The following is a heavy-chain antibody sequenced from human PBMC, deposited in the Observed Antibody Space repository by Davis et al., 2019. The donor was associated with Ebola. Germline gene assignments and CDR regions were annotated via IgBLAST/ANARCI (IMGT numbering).Heavy chain of an antibody. Sequence: PGGSLRLSCAASGFTFSSHGMHWARQAPGKGLEWVAAVSYDGSNDYYPDSVKGRFTISRDNSKNTLFLQMNSLRAEDTAVYYCADLRGAYSNYFHYWGQGTLVTVSS. CDR3: ADLRGAYSNYFHY. V-gene: IGHV3-30*03. CDR1: GFTFSSHG. D-gene: IGHD1-26*01. J-gene: IGHJ4*02. CDR2: VSYDGSND.